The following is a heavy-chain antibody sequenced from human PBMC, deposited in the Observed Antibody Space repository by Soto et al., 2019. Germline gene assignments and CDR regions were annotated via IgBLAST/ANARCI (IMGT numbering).Heavy chain of an antibody. D-gene: IGHD3-10*01. V-gene: IGHV1-69*02. CDR2: IIPLLGMS. CDR1: GDTFNFYT. J-gene: IGHJ4*02. Sequence: QVQLVQSGAEVKKPGSSVKVSCKASGDTFNFYTISWVRQAPGQGLEWMGRIIPLLGMSNYAQKFKDRVTVIADKSTSTAYMQLSSLRSEDTAIYYCATSYGSGSRPFDYWGQGTLVTVSS. CDR3: ATSYGSGSRPFDY.